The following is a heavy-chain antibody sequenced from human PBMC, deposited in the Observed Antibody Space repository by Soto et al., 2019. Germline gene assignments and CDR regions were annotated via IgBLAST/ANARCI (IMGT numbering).Heavy chain of an antibody. CDR1: GGSISSGGYY. CDR2: IYYSGST. V-gene: IGHV4-31*03. Sequence: ASDTLFLTCTVSGGSISSGGYYWSWIRQHPGKGLEWIGYIYYSGSTYYNPSLKSRVTISVDTSKNQFSLKLSSVTAADTAVYYCARDRDYYMDVWAKGTTVNVSS. D-gene: IGHD3-10*01. J-gene: IGHJ6*03. CDR3: ARDRDYYMDV.